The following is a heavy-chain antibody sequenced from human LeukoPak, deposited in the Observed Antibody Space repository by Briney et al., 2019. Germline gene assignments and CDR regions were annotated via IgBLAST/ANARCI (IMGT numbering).Heavy chain of an antibody. D-gene: IGHD3-3*01. Sequence: QPGGSLTLSCAASVFIFSSYRMNWVRQAPWKGLEWVSYISSSSSTIYYADSVKGRFTISRDNAKNSLYLQMNSLRAEDTAVYYCMTYYDFWSGYYTGVDYWGQGTLVTVSS. J-gene: IGHJ4*02. V-gene: IGHV3-48*01. CDR2: ISSSSSTI. CDR1: VFIFSSYR. CDR3: MTYYDFWSGYYTGVDY.